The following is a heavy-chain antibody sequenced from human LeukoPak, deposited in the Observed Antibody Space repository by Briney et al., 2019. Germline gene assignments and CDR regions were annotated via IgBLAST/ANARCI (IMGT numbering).Heavy chain of an antibody. Sequence: GESLKISCKGSGYSFTSYWIGWVRQMPGKGLEWMGINYPGDSDTRYSPSFQGQVTISADKSISTAYLQWSSLKASDTAMYYCARTEITYYYDSSGYPSHWGQGTLVTVSS. D-gene: IGHD3-22*01. CDR1: GYSFTSYW. CDR2: NYPGDSDT. V-gene: IGHV5-51*01. J-gene: IGHJ4*02. CDR3: ARTEITYYYDSSGYPSH.